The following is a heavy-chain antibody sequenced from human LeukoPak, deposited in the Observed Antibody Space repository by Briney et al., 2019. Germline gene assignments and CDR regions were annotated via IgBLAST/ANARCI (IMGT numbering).Heavy chain of an antibody. CDR2: INAGNGNT. V-gene: IGHV1-3*01. CDR3: AAPSIAASYYYGMDV. Sequence: ASVKVSCEASGYTFTSYGISWVRQAPGQRLEWMGWINAGNGNTKYSQKFQGRVTITRDTSASTAYMELSSLRSEDTAVYYCAAPSIAASYYYGMDVWGQGTTVTVSS. CDR1: GYTFTSYG. D-gene: IGHD6-6*01. J-gene: IGHJ6*02.